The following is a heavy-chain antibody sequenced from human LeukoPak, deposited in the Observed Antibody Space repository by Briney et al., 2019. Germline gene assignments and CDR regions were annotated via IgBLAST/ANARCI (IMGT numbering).Heavy chain of an antibody. V-gene: IGHV5-10-1*01. J-gene: IGHJ6*02. Sequence: GESLRISCQCSGHSFTRFWISWLRPMPGKGMEFMGRIVLSASYSTYGPAFEGHVTISADKSISTAYLQWSSLRASNTAMYFSAGGDSDDNSGDPYGMDVWGQGTTVTVSS. D-gene: IGHD1-26*01. CDR2: IVLSASYS. CDR1: GHSFTRFW. CDR3: AGGDSDDNSGDPYGMDV.